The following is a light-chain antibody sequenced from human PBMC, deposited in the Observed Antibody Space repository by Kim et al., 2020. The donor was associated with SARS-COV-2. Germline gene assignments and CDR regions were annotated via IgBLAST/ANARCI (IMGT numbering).Light chain of an antibody. CDR2: GAS. V-gene: IGKV3-20*01. CDR1: QTVSSNY. Sequence: EIVLTQSPGTLSLSPGERVTLSCRASQTVSSNYLAWYQHKPGQAPRLLIYGASRRAAGVPYTFSGSGSGADFTLTISRLEPEDFAVYYCQQYGSFPYTFGRGTKLEIK. J-gene: IGKJ2*01. CDR3: QQYGSFPYT.